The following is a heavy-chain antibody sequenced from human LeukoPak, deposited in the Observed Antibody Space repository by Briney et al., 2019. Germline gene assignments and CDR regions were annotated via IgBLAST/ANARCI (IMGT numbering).Heavy chain of an antibody. J-gene: IGHJ4*02. V-gene: IGHV3-30*18. CDR2: MSDDGSKK. CDR3: AKERNYYGSDALIDY. CDR1: GFTLSNYG. D-gene: IGHD3-10*01. Sequence: GGSLRLSCAASGFTLSNYGMHWVRQAPGKGLEWVAVMSDDGSKKYYGDSVKGRFTISRDNSEKTLHLQMNSLTVDDTAVYYCAKERNYYGSDALIDYWGQGTLVTVSS.